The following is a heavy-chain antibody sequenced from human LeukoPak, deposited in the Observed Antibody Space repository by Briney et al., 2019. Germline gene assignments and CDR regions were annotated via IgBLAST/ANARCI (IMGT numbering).Heavy chain of an antibody. V-gene: IGHV1-2*06. Sequence: ASVKVSCKASGYTFTGYYMHWVRQAPGQVLEWKGRINPNSGGTNYAQKFQGRVTMTRDTSISTAYMELSRLRPDDTAVYYCARADLGGDGSGSFPDYWGQGTLVTVSS. CDR1: GYTFTGYY. J-gene: IGHJ4*02. CDR2: INPNSGGT. D-gene: IGHD3-10*01. CDR3: ARADLGGDGSGSFPDY.